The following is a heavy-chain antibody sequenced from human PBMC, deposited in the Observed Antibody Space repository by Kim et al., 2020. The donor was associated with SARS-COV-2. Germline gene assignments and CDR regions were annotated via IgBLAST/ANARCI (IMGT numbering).Heavy chain of an antibody. Sequence: SVKVSCKASGGTFSSYAISWVRQAPGQGLEWMGGIIPIFGTANYAQKFQGRVTITADESTSTAYMELSSLRSEDTAVYYCARPATYYDFWSGQTYYYYGMDVWGQGTTVTVSS. V-gene: IGHV1-69*13. CDR2: IIPIFGTA. CDR1: GGTFSSYA. CDR3: ARPATYYDFWSGQTYYYYGMDV. D-gene: IGHD3-3*01. J-gene: IGHJ6*02.